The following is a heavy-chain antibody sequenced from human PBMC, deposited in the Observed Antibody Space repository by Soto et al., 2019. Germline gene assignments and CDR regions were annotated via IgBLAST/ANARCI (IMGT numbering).Heavy chain of an antibody. Sequence: SETLSLTCAVSGGSINSSYYWSWIRQPPGKGLEWIGYIYYSGSTNYNPSLKSRVTISVDTSKNQFSLKLSSVTAADTAVYYCASQTQLWLSVDYWGQGTLVTVSS. CDR2: IYYSGST. J-gene: IGHJ4*02. CDR3: ASQTQLWLSVDY. V-gene: IGHV4-59*08. D-gene: IGHD5-18*01. CDR1: GGSINSSYY.